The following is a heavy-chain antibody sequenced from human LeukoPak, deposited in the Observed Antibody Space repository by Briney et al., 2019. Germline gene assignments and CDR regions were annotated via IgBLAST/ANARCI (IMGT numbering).Heavy chain of an antibody. J-gene: IGHJ4*02. D-gene: IGHD6-6*01. V-gene: IGHV3-30-3*01. CDR2: ISYDGSNK. CDR3: AREYNSSSGFGSDYFDY. CDR1: GFTFSSYA. Sequence: ESGGSLRLSCAASGFTFSSYAMHWVRQAPGKGLEWVAVISYDGSNKYYADSVKGRFTISRDNSKNTLYLQMNSLRAEDTAVYYCAREYNSSSGFGSDYFDYWGQGTLVTVSS.